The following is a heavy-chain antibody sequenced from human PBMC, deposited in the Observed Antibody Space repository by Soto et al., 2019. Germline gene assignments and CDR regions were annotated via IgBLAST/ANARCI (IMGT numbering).Heavy chain of an antibody. D-gene: IGHD3-10*01. Sequence: SETLSLTCTVSGGSISSYYWSWIRQPPGKGLEWIGYIYYSGSTNYNPSLKSRVTISVDTSKNQFSLKLSSVTAADTAVYYCARDSSGGLDYWGQGTLVTVSS. CDR1: GGSISSYY. J-gene: IGHJ4*02. CDR2: IYYSGST. CDR3: ARDSSGGLDY. V-gene: IGHV4-59*01.